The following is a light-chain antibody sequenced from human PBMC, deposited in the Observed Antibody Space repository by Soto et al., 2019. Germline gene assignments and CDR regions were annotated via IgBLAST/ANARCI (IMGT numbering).Light chain of an antibody. CDR1: SSNIGSHT. CDR3: AAWDDSLNGPI. V-gene: IGLV1-44*01. CDR2: GND. Sequence: QSVLTQPPSASGTPGQRVTVSCSGSSSNIGSHTVNWYQQLPGTAPKLLIFGNDQRPSGVPDRFSGSKSGTSASLAISGLQSEDEADYYCAAWDDSLNGPIFGGGTKLTVL. J-gene: IGLJ2*01.